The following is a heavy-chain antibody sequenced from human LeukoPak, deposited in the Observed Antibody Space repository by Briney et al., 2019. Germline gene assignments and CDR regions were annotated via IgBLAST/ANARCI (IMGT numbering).Heavy chain of an antibody. Sequence: ASVKVSCKASEYTLTGYYMHWVRQAPGQGLEWMGWMNPNSGGTKYAQKFQGRVTMTRDTSISTAYMELSRLRSDDTAMYYCARDKLGLGELSLYDQWGQGTLVTVFS. J-gene: IGHJ5*02. D-gene: IGHD3-16*02. CDR2: MNPNSGGT. V-gene: IGHV1-2*02. CDR3: ARDKLGLGELSLYDQ. CDR1: EYTLTGYY.